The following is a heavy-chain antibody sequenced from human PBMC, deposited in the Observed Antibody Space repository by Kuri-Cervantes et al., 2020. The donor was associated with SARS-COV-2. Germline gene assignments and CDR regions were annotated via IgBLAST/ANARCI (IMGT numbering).Heavy chain of an antibody. J-gene: IGHJ6*03. V-gene: IGHV2-26*01. Sequence: SGPTLVKPTETLTLTCTVSGFSLSNARMGVGWIRQPPGKALEWLAHIFSNDEKSYSTSLKSRLTISKDTSKSQVVLTMTNMDPVDTATYYCAHQAMVRGGFMDVWGKGTTVTVSS. D-gene: IGHD3-10*01. CDR1: GFSLSNARMG. CDR2: IFSNDEK. CDR3: AHQAMVRGGFMDV.